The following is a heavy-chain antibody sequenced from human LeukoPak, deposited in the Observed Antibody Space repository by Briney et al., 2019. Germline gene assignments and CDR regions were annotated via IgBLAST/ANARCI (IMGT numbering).Heavy chain of an antibody. CDR2: IYYSGST. D-gene: IGHD3-22*01. J-gene: IGHJ4*02. Sequence: SETLSLTCAVSGGSINSHYWSWIRQPPGRGLEWIGHIYYSGSTNYNPSLKSRVSISVDTSKNQFSLKLSSVTAADTAGYYCARNGGYYYDSSGYYLAYWGQGTLVTVSS. CDR1: GGSINSHY. V-gene: IGHV4-59*11. CDR3: ARNGGYYYDSSGYYLAY.